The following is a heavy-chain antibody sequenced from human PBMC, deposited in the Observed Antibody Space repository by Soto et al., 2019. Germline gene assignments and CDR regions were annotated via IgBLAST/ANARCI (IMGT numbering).Heavy chain of an antibody. CDR3: ARGSDCSSTSCSNNWLDP. D-gene: IGHD2-2*01. J-gene: IGHJ5*02. Sequence: ASVKVSCKASGGTFSSYAISWVRQAPGQGLEWMGGIMPIFGTANYAQKFQGRVTITADESTRTDYMELSSLRSEDTAVYYCARGSDCSSTSCSNNWLDPWGQGTLVTVSS. CDR1: GGTFSSYA. CDR2: IMPIFGTA. V-gene: IGHV1-69*13.